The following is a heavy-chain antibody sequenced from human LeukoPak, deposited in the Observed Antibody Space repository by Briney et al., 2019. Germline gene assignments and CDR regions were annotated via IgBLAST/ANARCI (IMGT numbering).Heavy chain of an antibody. CDR3: ARHFGWVGGNVDY. D-gene: IGHD3-9*01. V-gene: IGHV4-39*01. CDR2: MYHTGTS. CDR1: GGAISSDSYY. Sequence: SETLSLTCTVSGGAISSDSYYWGWIRQPPGKGLEWLGYMYHTGTSYYNPSLRSRVTISVGRSKNQFSLKLSSVTAEDTAVYYCARHFGWVGGNVDYWGQGTQVTVSS. J-gene: IGHJ4*02.